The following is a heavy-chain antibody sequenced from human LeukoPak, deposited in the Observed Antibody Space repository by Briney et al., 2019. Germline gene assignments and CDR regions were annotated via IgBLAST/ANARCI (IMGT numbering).Heavy chain of an antibody. D-gene: IGHD2-15*01. CDR1: GFTFSSYW. CDR3: ARDSKLRSGGLFDP. CDR2: IKPDGSEG. J-gene: IGHJ5*02. Sequence: GGSLRLSXTASGFTFSSYWMSWVHQAPGKGLEWVADIKPDGSEGYYVDSVKGRFAISRDNAKNSLYLQMNSLRAEDTAVYSCARDSKLRSGGLFDPWGQGTLVTVSS. V-gene: IGHV3-7*01.